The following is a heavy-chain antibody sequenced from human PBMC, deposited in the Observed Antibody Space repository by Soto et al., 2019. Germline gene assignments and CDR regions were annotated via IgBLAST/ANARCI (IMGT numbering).Heavy chain of an antibody. V-gene: IGHV3-11*06. D-gene: IGHD2-21*02. Sequence: VGSLRLSCAASGFTFSDYYMSWIRQAPGKGLEWVSYISSSSSYTNYADSVKGRFTISRDNAKNSLYLQMNSLRAEDTAVYYCARDRSPYCGGDCYSSLDYWGQGTLVTVSS. J-gene: IGHJ4*02. CDR2: ISSSSSYT. CDR3: ARDRSPYCGGDCYSSLDY. CDR1: GFTFSDYY.